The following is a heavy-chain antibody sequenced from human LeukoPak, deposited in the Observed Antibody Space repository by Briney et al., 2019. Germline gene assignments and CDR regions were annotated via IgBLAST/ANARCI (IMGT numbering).Heavy chain of an antibody. CDR2: IYYSGST. V-gene: IGHV4-59*12. D-gene: IGHD2-2*03. J-gene: IGHJ6*03. Sequence: PSETLSLTCTVSGGSISSYYWSWIRQPPGKGLEWIGYIYYSGSTNYNPSLKSRVTISVGTSKNQFSLQLNSVTPEDTAVYYCARGLRARGYCSSTSCRPYYYYYYMDVWGKGTTVTISS. CDR1: GGSISSYY. CDR3: ARGLRARGYCSSTSCRPYYYYYYMDV.